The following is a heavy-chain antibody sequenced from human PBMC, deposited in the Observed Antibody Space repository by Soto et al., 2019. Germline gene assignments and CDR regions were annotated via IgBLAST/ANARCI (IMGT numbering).Heavy chain of an antibody. D-gene: IGHD1-1*01. CDR3: VRDWESTTQTWGFGDS. Sequence: QVQLVQSGAEVKKPGSSVKVSCMASRGTFNRYAINWVRQAPGHGLEWLGGLVPLFGTPNYAQKFQDRVTITADRSTTTAYMELSRLRSEDTAVYYCVRDWESTTQTWGFGDSWGQGTLVTVSS. J-gene: IGHJ4*02. CDR2: LVPLFGTP. V-gene: IGHV1-69*06. CDR1: RGTFNRYA.